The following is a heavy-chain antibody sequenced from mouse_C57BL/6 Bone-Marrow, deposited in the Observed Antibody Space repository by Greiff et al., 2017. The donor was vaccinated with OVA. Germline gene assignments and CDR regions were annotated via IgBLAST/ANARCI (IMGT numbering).Heavy chain of an antibody. CDR2: ISDGGSYT. J-gene: IGHJ2*01. CDR1: GFTFSSYA. V-gene: IGHV5-4*01. CDR3: ARDYYYGSSVDY. Sequence: DVMLVESGGGLVKPGGSLKLSCAASGFTFSSYAMSWVRQTPEKRLEWVATISDGGSYTYYPDNVKGRFTISRDNAKNNLYLQMSHLKSEDTAMYYCARDYYYGSSVDYWGQGTTLTVSS. D-gene: IGHD1-1*01.